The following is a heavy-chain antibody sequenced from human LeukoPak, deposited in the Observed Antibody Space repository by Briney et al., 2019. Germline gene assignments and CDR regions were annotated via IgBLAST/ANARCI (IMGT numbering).Heavy chain of an antibody. CDR2: ISNDGSNK. CDR1: GFTFTNCG. V-gene: IGHV3-30*18. Sequence: GGSLRLSCAASGFTFTNCGTHWVRQAPGKGLEWVAVISNDGSNKYFADSMKGRFTISRENSKNTLYLQMNSLRAEDTAVYYCAKSTTVTQRGYFDYWGQGTLVTVSS. D-gene: IGHD4-17*01. J-gene: IGHJ4*02. CDR3: AKSTTVTQRGYFDY.